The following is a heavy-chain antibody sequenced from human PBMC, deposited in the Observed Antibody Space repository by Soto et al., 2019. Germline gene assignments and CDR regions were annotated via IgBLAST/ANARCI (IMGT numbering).Heavy chain of an antibody. Sequence: SETLSLTCTVSSDSISSYYWSWIRQPPGKRLEWIGYISYSGSTDYNPSLKSRVTISGDTSKNQCSLKVSSVTAADTAVYYCARGTSWQLPCDYWGQGTLVTVSS. D-gene: IGHD6-13*01. CDR3: ARGTSWQLPCDY. J-gene: IGHJ4*02. CDR2: ISYSGST. V-gene: IGHV4-59*01. CDR1: SDSISSYY.